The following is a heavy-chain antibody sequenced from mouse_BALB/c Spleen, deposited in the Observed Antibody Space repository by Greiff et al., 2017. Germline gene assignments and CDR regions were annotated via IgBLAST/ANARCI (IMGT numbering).Heavy chain of an antibody. CDR1: GYTFSSYW. J-gene: IGHJ2*01. CDR3: ARWGITTVVADY. D-gene: IGHD1-1*01. CDR2: ILPGSGST. Sequence: VQLQQSGAELMKPGASVKISCKATGYTFSSYWIEWVKQRHGHGLEWIGEILPGSGSTNYNEKFKGKATFTADTSSNTAYMQLSSLTSEDSAVYYCARWGITTVVADYWGQGTTLTVSS. V-gene: IGHV1-9*01.